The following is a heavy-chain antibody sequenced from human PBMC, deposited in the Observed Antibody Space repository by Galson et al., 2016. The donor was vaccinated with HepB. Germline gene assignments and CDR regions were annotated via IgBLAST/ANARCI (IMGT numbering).Heavy chain of an antibody. CDR1: GGSISDYY. Sequence: SETLSLTCTVSGGSISDYYRSWIRQSPGKGLEWIGHIYNSGNNKYNPSLASRVTISVDTSKNQFFLDVNSVTAADTAIYYCSATTTGWHAWWGQGNLVTVSS. D-gene: IGHD6-19*01. V-gene: IGHV4-59*01. CDR2: IYNSGNN. CDR3: SATTTGWHAW. J-gene: IGHJ4*02.